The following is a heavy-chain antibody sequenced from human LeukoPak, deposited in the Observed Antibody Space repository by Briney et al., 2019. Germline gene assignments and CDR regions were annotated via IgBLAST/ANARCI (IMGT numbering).Heavy chain of an antibody. V-gene: IGHV4-34*01. J-gene: IGHJ4*02. CDR3: ARGILVTAYAASDY. D-gene: IGHD4/OR15-4a*01. CDR2: IIHSGST. Sequence: SETLSLTCGVYGGSFSGYYWTWIRQSPGMGLEWIGEIIHSGSTNYNPSLTSRVTISVDTSKNQFSLELSSVTAADTAVYYCARGILVTAYAASDYWGQGTLVTVSS. CDR1: GGSFSGYY.